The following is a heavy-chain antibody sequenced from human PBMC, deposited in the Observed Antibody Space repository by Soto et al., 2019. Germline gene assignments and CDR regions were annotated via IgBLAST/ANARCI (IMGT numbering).Heavy chain of an antibody. J-gene: IGHJ5*02. V-gene: IGHV3-23*01. CDR3: AQDLGSSWYHYNSFAP. CDR1: GFTFSGYA. CDR2: IGSGSP. D-gene: IGHD6-13*01. Sequence: EVQLLESGGGLVQPGGSLRLSCAASGFTFSGYAMSWVRQAPGKGLEWVSAIGSGSPFYADSVKGRFTISRDNANSMLYLQMNSLRADDTAVYFCAQDLGSSWYHYNSFAPVGQGTLVTASS.